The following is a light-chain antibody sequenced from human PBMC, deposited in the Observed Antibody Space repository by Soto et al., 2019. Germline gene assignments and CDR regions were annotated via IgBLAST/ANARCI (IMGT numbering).Light chain of an antibody. CDR3: SSYAGSNNVRV. CDR1: SSDVGGYDL. V-gene: IGLV2-8*01. J-gene: IGLJ3*02. Sequence: QSALTQPPSASGSPGQSVTISCTGTSSDVGGYDLVSWYQQHPGNAPKIMIYEVNRRPSGVPDRFSGSKSGNTASLTVSGXXXXXXAXXXXSSYAGSNNVRVFGGGTKLTVL. CDR2: EVN.